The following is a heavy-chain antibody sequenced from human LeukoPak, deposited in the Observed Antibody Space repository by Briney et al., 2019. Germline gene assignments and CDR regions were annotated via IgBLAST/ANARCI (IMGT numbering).Heavy chain of an antibody. D-gene: IGHD3-9*01. CDR1: GFSVKSNY. CDR2: IYSGGSA. J-gene: IGHJ3*02. CDR3: AKDRDTGFYVKGSFEI. V-gene: IGHV3-66*01. Sequence: GGSLRLSCTASGFSVKSNYMSWVRQAPGKGLEWVAVIYSGGSAHHAAPVRGRFTISRDKSENTVYLQMNNLRVEDTAVYYCAKDRDTGFYVKGSFEIWGQGTTVTVSS.